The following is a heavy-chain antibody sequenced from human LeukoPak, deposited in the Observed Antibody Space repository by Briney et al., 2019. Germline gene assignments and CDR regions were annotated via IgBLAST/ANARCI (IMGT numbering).Heavy chain of an antibody. V-gene: IGHV4-59*01. D-gene: IGHD3-10*01. CDR2: IYFSGTT. CDR1: GGSISRY. Sequence: SETLSLTCTVSGGSISRYWSWIRQSPGKGLEWIGYIYFSGTTNYNPSLKSRLTKTLDPPRNQFTLKLSSVTAADTAIYYCVSGGSYLTKWGQGTLVTVSS. J-gene: IGHJ4*02. CDR3: VSGGSYLTK.